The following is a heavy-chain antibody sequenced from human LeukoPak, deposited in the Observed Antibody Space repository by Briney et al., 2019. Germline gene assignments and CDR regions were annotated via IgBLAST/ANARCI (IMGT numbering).Heavy chain of an antibody. CDR2: ISGGTGTP. V-gene: IGHV3-23*01. CDR1: GFSFSNYA. J-gene: IGHJ4*02. Sequence: PGGSLRLSCAASGFSFSNYAMSWVRQAPGKGLEWVSGISGGTGTPFYADSVKGRFTISRDNSKNTLYLQMSSLRGEDTAVYYCAKRRTTVITMDYFDYWGQGTPVTVSS. D-gene: IGHD4-17*01. CDR3: AKRRTTVITMDYFDY.